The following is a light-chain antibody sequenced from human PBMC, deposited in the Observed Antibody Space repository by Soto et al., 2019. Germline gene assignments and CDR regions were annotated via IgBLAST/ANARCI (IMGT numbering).Light chain of an antibody. Sequence: QSALTQPASVSGSPGQSITISCTGTSSEVGYYNLVSWYQHHPGKAPKLIIYEVNKRPSGVSNRFSGSKSGNTASLTISGLHAEDEADYHCCSYAGSSTYVFGTGTKVTVL. CDR3: CSYAGSSTYV. J-gene: IGLJ1*01. V-gene: IGLV2-23*02. CDR2: EVN. CDR1: SSEVGYYNL.